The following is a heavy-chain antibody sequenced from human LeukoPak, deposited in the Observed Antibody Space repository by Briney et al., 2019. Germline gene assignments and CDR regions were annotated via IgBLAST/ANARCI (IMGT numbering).Heavy chain of an antibody. CDR2: MFYSGST. D-gene: IGHD3-22*01. J-gene: IGHJ4*02. Sequence: SETLSLTCTVSGGSISSYYWSWIQQPPGKGLEWIGYMFYSGSTNYNPSPKSRVTISVDTSKNQFSLRLTSVTAADTAVYYCAAYDSSGYAFHYWGQGTLVTVSS. V-gene: IGHV4-59*01. CDR3: AAYDSSGYAFHY. CDR1: GGSISSYY.